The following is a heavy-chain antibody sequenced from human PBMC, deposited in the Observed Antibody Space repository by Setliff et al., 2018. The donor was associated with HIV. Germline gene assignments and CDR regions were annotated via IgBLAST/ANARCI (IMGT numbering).Heavy chain of an antibody. V-gene: IGHV5-51*01. D-gene: IGHD3-16*02. CDR1: GYTFTNYW. CDR3: ARLRIMITFGGVIDPYFDY. J-gene: IGHJ4*02. CDR2: IYPGDSDT. Sequence: GESLKISCKGSGYTFTNYWIAWVRQMPGKGLEWMGIIYPGDSDTRYSPSFQGQVTISADKSISTAYLQWSSLKASDTAMYYCARLRIMITFGGVIDPYFDYWGQGTLVTVSS.